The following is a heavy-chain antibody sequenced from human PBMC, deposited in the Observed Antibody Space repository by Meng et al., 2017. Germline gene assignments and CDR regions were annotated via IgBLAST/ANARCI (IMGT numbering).Heavy chain of an antibody. CDR2: ISYDRSNK. J-gene: IGHJ4*02. D-gene: IGHD3-10*01. V-gene: IGHV3-30*06. Sequence: GQLVESGGCFVSAGGSLSLACAASGFTVSSNYMIWVRQAPGKGLEWVAVISYDRSNKYYADSVKGRFTISRDNSKNTLYLQMNSLRAEDTAVYYCASMGYWGQGTLVTVSS. CDR1: GFTVSSNY. CDR3: ASMGY.